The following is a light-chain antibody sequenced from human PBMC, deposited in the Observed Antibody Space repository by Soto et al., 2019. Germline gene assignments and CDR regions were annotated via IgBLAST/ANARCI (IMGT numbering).Light chain of an antibody. J-gene: IGKJ1*01. CDR2: GAS. CDR3: QHSET. V-gene: IGKV3-15*01. Sequence: EIVMTQSPATLSVSPGERATLSCRASQSVSSNLAWYQQKPGQAPRLLIYGASTRATGIPVRFSGSGSGTEFTLTISSLQSEDFAVYYCQHSETFGQGTKVEIK. CDR1: QSVSSN.